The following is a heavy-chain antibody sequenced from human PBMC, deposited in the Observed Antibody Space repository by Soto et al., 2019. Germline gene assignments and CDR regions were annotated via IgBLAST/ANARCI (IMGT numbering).Heavy chain of an antibody. CDR2: IDGSSATT. Sequence: VYLVESGGGLVEPGGSLRLSCEASGFTFSDYAMSWVRQAPGKGLEWVSAIDGSSATTNYADSVKGRFTISRDNSKNTLFLHMSGLRAEDTAVYYCARDRRPSIYSGLAVWGQGTTVIVSS. D-gene: IGHD2-2*01. CDR1: GFTFSDYA. J-gene: IGHJ6*02. CDR3: ARDRRPSIYSGLAV. V-gene: IGHV3-23*04.